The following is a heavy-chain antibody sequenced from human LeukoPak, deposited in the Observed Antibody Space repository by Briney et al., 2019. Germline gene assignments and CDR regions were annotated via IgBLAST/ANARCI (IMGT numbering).Heavy chain of an antibody. CDR1: GYTFTSYY. Sequence: ASVKVSCKASGYTFTSYYMHWVRQAPGQGLEWMGIINPSAGSTGYAQKFQGRVTMTRDSSTSTVYMELRSLRSDDTAVYYCARDFAPRIAAAGPVDYWGQGTLVTVSS. CDR3: ARDFAPRIAAAGPVDY. CDR2: INPSAGST. V-gene: IGHV1-46*01. D-gene: IGHD6-13*01. J-gene: IGHJ4*02.